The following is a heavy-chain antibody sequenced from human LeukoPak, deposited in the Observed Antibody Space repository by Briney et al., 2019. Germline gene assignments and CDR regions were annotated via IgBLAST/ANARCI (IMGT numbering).Heavy chain of an antibody. D-gene: IGHD3-3*01. J-gene: IGHJ4*01. Sequence: GGSLRLSCAASGFTFSSYGMHWVRQAPGKGLEWVAFIRYDGSNKYYADSVKGRFTISRDNSKNTLYLQMNSLRAEDTAVYYCPKEEYYDFWSSYLVYWGDGTLVTVSS. CDR3: PKEEYYDFWSSYLVY. CDR2: IRYDGSNK. CDR1: GFTFSSYG. V-gene: IGHV3-30*02.